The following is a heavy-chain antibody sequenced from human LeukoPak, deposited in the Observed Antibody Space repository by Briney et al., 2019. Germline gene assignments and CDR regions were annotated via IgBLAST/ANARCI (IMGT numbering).Heavy chain of an antibody. CDR1: GFTFDDYA. J-gene: IGHJ4*02. Sequence: PGGSLRLSCAASGFTFDDYAMHWVRQAPGKGLEWVSGISWNSGSIGYADSVKGRFTISRDNAKNSLYLQMNSLRAEDTALYYCAKDAVGGRWRLGELSSHFDYWGQGTLVTVSS. CDR3: AKDAVGGRWRLGELSSHFDY. D-gene: IGHD3-16*02. V-gene: IGHV3-9*01. CDR2: ISWNSGSI.